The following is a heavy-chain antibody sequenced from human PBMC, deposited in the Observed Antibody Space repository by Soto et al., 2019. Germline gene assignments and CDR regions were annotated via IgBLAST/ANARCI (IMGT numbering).Heavy chain of an antibody. CDR3: ASPGTTVLTPGVYAFDI. CDR2: IIPIFGTA. Sequence: ASVKVSCKASGATFSSYAISWVQQAPGQGLEWMGGIIPIFGTANYAQKFPGRVTITADESTSTAYMELSSLRSEDTAVYYCASPGTTVLTPGVYAFDIWGQGTMVTVS. V-gene: IGHV1-69*13. J-gene: IGHJ3*02. D-gene: IGHD4-17*01. CDR1: GATFSSYA.